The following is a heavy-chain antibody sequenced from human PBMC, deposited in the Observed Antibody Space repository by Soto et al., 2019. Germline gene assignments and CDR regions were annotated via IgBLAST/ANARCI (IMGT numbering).Heavy chain of an antibody. J-gene: IGHJ3*02. D-gene: IGHD6-19*01. Sequence: PGGSLRLSCAASGFTVSNNYMSWVRQAPGKGLEWVSVIYSGGSTYYADSVKGRFTISRDNSKNTVYLQMNSLRAEDTAVYYCARVRWSSGWIDAFDIWGHGTMVTVSS. CDR3: ARVRWSSGWIDAFDI. CDR2: IYSGGST. CDR1: GFTVSNNY. V-gene: IGHV3-53*01.